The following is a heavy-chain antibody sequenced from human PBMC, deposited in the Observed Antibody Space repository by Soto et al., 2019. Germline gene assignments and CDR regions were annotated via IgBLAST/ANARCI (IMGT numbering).Heavy chain of an antibody. CDR1: GGSISSGGYY. CDR2: IYYSGST. J-gene: IGHJ4*02. Sequence: QVQLQESGPGLVKPSQTLSLTCTVSGGSISSGGYYWSWIRQHPGKGLEWIGYIYYSGSTYYNPSLKSRITISVDTSKNQLALKVRSVTAADTAVYYCARDQGRLSEGYYFDYWGQGTLVTVSS. V-gene: IGHV4-31*03. CDR3: ARDQGRLSEGYYFDY. D-gene: IGHD3-16*02.